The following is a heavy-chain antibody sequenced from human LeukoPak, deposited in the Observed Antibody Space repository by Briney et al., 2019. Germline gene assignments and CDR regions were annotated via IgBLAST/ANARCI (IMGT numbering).Heavy chain of an antibody. Sequence: PGGCLRLSCAASGFTFSTYSLNWVRQAPGKGLEWVSSISSSSSFMYYADSVKGRFTISRDNAKNALYLQMNSLRAEDTAVYYCVRVDHSLGKTYFDYWGQGTLVTVSS. CDR1: GFTFSTYS. J-gene: IGHJ4*02. CDR3: VRVDHSLGKTYFDY. D-gene: IGHD2-21*01. V-gene: IGHV3-21*01. CDR2: ISSSSSFM.